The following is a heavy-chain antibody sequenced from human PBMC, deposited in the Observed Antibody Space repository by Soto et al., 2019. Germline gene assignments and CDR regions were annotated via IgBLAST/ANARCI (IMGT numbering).Heavy chain of an antibody. CDR3: ARGHNFGYSTFDY. CDR2: IYYSGST. J-gene: IGHJ4*02. CDR1: GGSISSYY. Sequence: SETLSLTCTVSGGSISSYYWSWIRQPPGKGLEWIGYIYYSGSTNYNPSLKSRVTISVDTSKIQFSLKLSSVTAADTAVYYCARGHNFGYSTFDYWGQGTLVTVS. D-gene: IGHD5-18*01. V-gene: IGHV4-59*01.